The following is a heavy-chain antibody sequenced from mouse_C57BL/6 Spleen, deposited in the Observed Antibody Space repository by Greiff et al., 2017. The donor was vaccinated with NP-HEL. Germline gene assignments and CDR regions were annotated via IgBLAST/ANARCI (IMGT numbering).Heavy chain of an antibody. J-gene: IGHJ3*01. CDR1: GYTFTSYW. D-gene: IGHD2-4*01. CDR2: IDPSDSYT. CDR3: ARNDYDVGFAY. Sequence: VQLQQPGAELVKPGASVKLSCKASGYTFTSYWMQWVKQRPGQGLEWIGEIDPSDSYTNYNQKFKGKATLTVDTSSSTAYMQLSSLTSEDSAVYYCARNDYDVGFAYWGQGTLVTVSA. V-gene: IGHV1-50*01.